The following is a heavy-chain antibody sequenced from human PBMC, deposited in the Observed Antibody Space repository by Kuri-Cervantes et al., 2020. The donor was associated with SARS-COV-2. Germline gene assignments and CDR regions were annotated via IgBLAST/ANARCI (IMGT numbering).Heavy chain of an antibody. Sequence: ASVKVSRKASGYTFTSYGISWVRQAPGQGLEWMGWISAYNGNTNYAQKLQGRVTMTRDTSISTAYMELSRLRSDDTAVYYCARDRVVVAANWFDPWGQGTLVTCSS. D-gene: IGHD2-15*01. J-gene: IGHJ5*02. CDR1: GYTFTSYG. CDR2: ISAYNGNT. V-gene: IGHV1-18*04. CDR3: ARDRVVVAANWFDP.